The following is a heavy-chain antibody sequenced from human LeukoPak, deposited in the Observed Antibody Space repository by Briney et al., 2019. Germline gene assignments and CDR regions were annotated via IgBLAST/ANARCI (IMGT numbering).Heavy chain of an antibody. D-gene: IGHD2-2*01. J-gene: IGHJ6*03. CDR2: ISGTGGSI. CDR3: AKSAEDIVVVPAADSYYYYYYYMDV. Sequence: GGSLRLSCAASGFTFSTYAMTWVRQAPGKGLEWVSLISGTGGSIYYADSVKGRFTISRDNSKNTLYLQMNSLRAEDTAVYYCAKSAEDIVVVPAADSYYYYYYYMDVWGKGTTVTISS. V-gene: IGHV3-23*01. CDR1: GFTFSTYA.